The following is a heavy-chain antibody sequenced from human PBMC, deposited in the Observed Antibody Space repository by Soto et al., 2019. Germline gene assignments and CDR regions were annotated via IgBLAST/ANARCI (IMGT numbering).Heavy chain of an antibody. D-gene: IGHD6-6*01. CDR1: ALSFSYDG. J-gene: IGHJ4*02. CDR2: IWHDGSNR. CDR3: ARVTSIALGDEGAFDS. Sequence: QVQLVESGGGVVQPGRSLRLSCVASALSFSYDGMHWVRQAPGKGLEWVAVIWHDGSNRYYADSVNGRFTISRDKSKSTLYLQMNSLRDEDTAVYFCARVTSIALGDEGAFDSWGQGTLVTVSS. V-gene: IGHV3-33*01.